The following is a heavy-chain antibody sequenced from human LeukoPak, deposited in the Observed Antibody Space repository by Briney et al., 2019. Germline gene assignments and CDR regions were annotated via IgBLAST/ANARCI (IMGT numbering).Heavy chain of an antibody. CDR3: TRLMYYDYVWGSYPLGPFDY. V-gene: IGHV4-39*01. D-gene: IGHD3-16*01. J-gene: IGHJ4*02. CDR2: INYSGSP. CDR1: GGSISSSSYY. Sequence: SETLSLTCTVSGGSISSSSYYWGRIRQPPGKGLEWIGSINYSGSPYYNPSLKSRVTISVDTSKDQVSLKLNSVTAADTAVYYCTRLMYYDYVWGSYPLGPFDYWGQGTLVTVSS.